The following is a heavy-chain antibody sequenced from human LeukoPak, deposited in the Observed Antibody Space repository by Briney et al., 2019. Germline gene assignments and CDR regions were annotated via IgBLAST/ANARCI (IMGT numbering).Heavy chain of an antibody. CDR1: GFTFSSFW. J-gene: IGHJ4*02. CDR3: PRDTRTSWYALIAY. D-gene: IGHD6-13*01. CDR2: IKHDGSEK. V-gene: IGHV3-7*01. Sequence: GGSLRLSCAASGFTFSSFWMSWVRQAPGKGLEWVANIKHDGSEKYYVDSVKGRFTISRDNAKNSLYLQMDSLRAEDTAVYYCPRDTRTSWYALIAYWRQATLATV.